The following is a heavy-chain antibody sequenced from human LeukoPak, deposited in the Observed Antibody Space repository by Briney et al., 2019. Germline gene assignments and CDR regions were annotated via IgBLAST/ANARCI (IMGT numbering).Heavy chain of an antibody. V-gene: IGHV4-4*07. J-gene: IGHJ4*02. CDR3: ARAWQWLPLDS. D-gene: IGHD6-19*01. CDR2: IHTSGST. Sequence: SETLSLTCTVSGGSISSYYWTWIRQPAGKGLEWIGRIHTSGSTNYNPSLKNRVIMSADTSKNQFSLKLTSVTAADTAVYYCARAWQWLPLDSWGQGTLVTVSS. CDR1: GGSISSYY.